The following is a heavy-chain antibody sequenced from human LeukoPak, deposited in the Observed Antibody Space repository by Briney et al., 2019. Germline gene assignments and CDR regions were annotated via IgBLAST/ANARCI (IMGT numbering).Heavy chain of an antibody. J-gene: IGHJ6*02. CDR2: IIPIFGTA. CDR3: ARDYYDSSGSPPLDYYYYGMDV. D-gene: IGHD3-22*01. CDR1: GGTFSSYA. V-gene: IGHV1-69*05. Sequence: RASVKVSCKASGGTFSSYAISWVRQAPGQGLEWMGGIIPIFGTANYAQKFQGRVTITTDESTSTAYMELSSLRSEDTAVYYCARDYYDSSGSPPLDYYYYGMDVWGQGTTVAVSS.